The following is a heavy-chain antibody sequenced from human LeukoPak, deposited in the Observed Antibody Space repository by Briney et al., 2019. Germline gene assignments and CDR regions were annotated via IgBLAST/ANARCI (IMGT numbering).Heavy chain of an antibody. Sequence: GASVKVSCKASGYTFTSYDINWVRQATGQGLEWMGWMNPNSGNTSYAQKFQGRVTMTRNTSISTAYMELSSLRSEDTAVYYCARASEGGYSGYEDYYYYCMDVWGKGTTVTVSS. CDR3: ARASEGGYSGYEDYYYYCMDV. V-gene: IGHV1-8*01. J-gene: IGHJ6*03. CDR1: GYTFTSYD. D-gene: IGHD5-12*01. CDR2: MNPNSGNT.